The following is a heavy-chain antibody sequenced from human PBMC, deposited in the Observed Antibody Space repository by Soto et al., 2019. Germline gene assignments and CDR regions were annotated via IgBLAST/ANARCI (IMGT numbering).Heavy chain of an antibody. CDR3: ASSRYCXSTSCYTGFYYYYGMDV. CDR1: GDSVSRNSAA. Sequence: SQTLSLTCAISGDSVSRNSAAWNWIRQSPSRGLEWLGRTYYRSKWYNDYAVSVKSRITINPDTSKNQFSLQLNSVTPEDTAVYYCASSRYCXSTSCYTGFYYYYGMDVWGQGTTVTVSS. D-gene: IGHD2-2*02. CDR2: TYYRSKWYN. V-gene: IGHV6-1*01. J-gene: IGHJ6*02.